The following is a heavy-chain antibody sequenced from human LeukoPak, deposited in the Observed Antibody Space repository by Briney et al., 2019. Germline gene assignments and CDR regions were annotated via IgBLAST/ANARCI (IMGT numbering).Heavy chain of an antibody. CDR3: AKRAPYDYVWGSYRYKDY. V-gene: IGHV3-23*01. Sequence: TGGSLRLSCAGSGFTFSSYAMSWVRQAPGKGLEWVSAISGSGGSTYYADSVKGRFTISRDNSKNTLYLQMNSLRAEDTAVYYCAKRAPYDYVWGSYRYKDYWGQGTLVTVSS. D-gene: IGHD3-16*02. CDR2: ISGSGGST. J-gene: IGHJ4*02. CDR1: GFTFSSYA.